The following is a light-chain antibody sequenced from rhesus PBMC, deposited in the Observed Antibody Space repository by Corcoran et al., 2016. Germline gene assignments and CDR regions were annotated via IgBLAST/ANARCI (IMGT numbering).Light chain of an antibody. J-gene: IGKJ1*01. CDR2: AAS. Sequence: DIQMTQSPSSLSASVGDTVTITCRASQGISSYLNWFQQKPGKAPKLLIYAASNLESGVPSRFSGSGSRTEFTLTISSLQPEDFAAYYCLQHNSYPWTFGQGTKVEIK. CDR1: QGISSY. V-gene: IGKV1-28*01. CDR3: LQHNSYPWT.